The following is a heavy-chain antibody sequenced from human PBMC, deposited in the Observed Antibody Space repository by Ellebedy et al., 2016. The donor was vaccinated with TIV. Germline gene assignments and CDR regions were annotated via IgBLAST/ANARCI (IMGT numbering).Heavy chain of an antibody. D-gene: IGHD3-16*01. CDR1: GFTFSSYS. CDR3: ARGPVGWMITFGFPDY. V-gene: IGHV3-48*02. J-gene: IGHJ4*02. Sequence: GGSLRLSCAASGFTFSSYSMNWVRQAPGKGLEWVSYISSSGSTIYYADSVKGRFTISRDNAKNSLYLQMNSLRDEDTAVYYCARGPVGWMITFGFPDYWGQGTLVTVSS. CDR2: ISSSGSTI.